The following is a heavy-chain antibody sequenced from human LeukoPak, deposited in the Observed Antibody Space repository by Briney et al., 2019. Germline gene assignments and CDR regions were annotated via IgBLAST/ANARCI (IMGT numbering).Heavy chain of an antibody. D-gene: IGHD4-11*01. CDR3: ATQTTVTDVYYYYYGMDV. CDR1: GFTFSSYG. CDR2: IWYDGSNK. V-gene: IGHV3-33*01. J-gene: IGHJ6*02. Sequence: GGSLRLSCAASGFTFSSYGMHWVRQAPGKGLEWVAVIWYDGSNKYYADSVKGRFTISRDNSKNTLYLQMNSLRAEDTAVYYCATQTTVTDVYYYYYGMDVWGQGTTVTVSS.